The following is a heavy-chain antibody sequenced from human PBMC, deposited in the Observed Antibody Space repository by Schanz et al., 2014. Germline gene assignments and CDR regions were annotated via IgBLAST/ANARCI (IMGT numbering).Heavy chain of an antibody. CDR3: ARELRLEYYFDY. D-gene: IGHD4-17*01. CDR2: ITVYNGNT. CDR1: GYTFSSYG. J-gene: IGHJ4*02. V-gene: IGHV1-18*04. Sequence: QVHLVQSGAEVRKPGASVKVSCKASGYTFSSYGLSWVRQAPGQGLEWLGWITVYNGNTNYAQKLQGRVTMTTDTSTSTAYMELRSLRSDDTAVYYCARELRLEYYFDYWGQGTQVTVSS.